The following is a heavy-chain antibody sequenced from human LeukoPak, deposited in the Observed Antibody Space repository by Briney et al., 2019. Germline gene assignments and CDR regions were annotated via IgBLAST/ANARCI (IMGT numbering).Heavy chain of an antibody. Sequence: SETLSLTCAVYGGSFSGDFWSWIRQSPGKGLEWIGEINHGGSTTYNPSLQSRVTMSVDTSTNQISLKMTSVTAADTAIYYCAKSHDFLTAYYRSKGYYFDYWGQGTLVTVSS. V-gene: IGHV4-34*10. D-gene: IGHD3-9*01. CDR1: GGSFSGDF. CDR2: INHGGST. CDR3: AKSHDFLTAYYRSKGYYFDY. J-gene: IGHJ4*02.